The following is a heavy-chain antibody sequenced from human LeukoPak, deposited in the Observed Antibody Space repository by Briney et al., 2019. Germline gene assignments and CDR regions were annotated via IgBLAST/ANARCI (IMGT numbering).Heavy chain of an antibody. CDR2: IIPIFGTA. Sequence: ASGKVSCKASGYTFTSYYMHWVRQAPGQGLEWMGGIIPIFGTANYAQKFQGRVTITTDESTSTAYMELSSLRSEDTAVYYCARGTLDTAMWNYFDYWGQGTLVTVSS. CDR3: ARGTLDTAMWNYFDY. V-gene: IGHV1-69*05. J-gene: IGHJ4*02. CDR1: GYTFTSYY. D-gene: IGHD5-18*01.